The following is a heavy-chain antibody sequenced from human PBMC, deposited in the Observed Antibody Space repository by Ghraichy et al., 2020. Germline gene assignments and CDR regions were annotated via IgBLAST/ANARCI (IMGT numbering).Heavy chain of an antibody. CDR1: GGSFSGYS. Sequence: SETLSLTCAVYGGSFSGYSWTWIRQPPGEGLEWIGDINHSGSTNYNVSLKNRVIISLDPSKNQFSLKLSSVTAADTAVYYCARATIRDGMDVWGQGTTVTVSS. V-gene: IGHV4-34*01. D-gene: IGHD5-12*01. J-gene: IGHJ6*02. CDR3: ARATIRDGMDV. CDR2: INHSGST.